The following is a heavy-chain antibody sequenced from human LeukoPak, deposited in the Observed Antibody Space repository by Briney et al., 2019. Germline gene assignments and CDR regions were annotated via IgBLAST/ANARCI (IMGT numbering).Heavy chain of an antibody. Sequence: SETLSLTCTVSGGSISSSSYYWGWIRQPPGKGLEWIGSIYYSGSTYYNPSLKSRVTISVDTSKNQFSLKLSSVAAADTAVYYCASLPNSGSSAFDYWGQGTLVTVSS. V-gene: IGHV4-39*01. D-gene: IGHD1-26*01. CDR3: ASLPNSGSSAFDY. CDR1: GGSISSSSYY. CDR2: IYYSGST. J-gene: IGHJ4*02.